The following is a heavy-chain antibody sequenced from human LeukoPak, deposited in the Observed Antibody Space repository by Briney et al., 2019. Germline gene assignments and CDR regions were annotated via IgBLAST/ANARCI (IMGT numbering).Heavy chain of an antibody. J-gene: IGHJ6*03. V-gene: IGHV3-23*01. CDR1: GFTFSNYA. Sequence: GGSLRLSCAASGFTFSNYAMSWVRQAPGKGLEWVSSISGSGDGTYYADSVKGRFTFSRDNSKNTLDLQMSSLRAGDTAVYYCAKTTTMDVWGKGTTVTVSS. D-gene: IGHD4-17*01. CDR2: ISGSGDGT. CDR3: AKTTTMDV.